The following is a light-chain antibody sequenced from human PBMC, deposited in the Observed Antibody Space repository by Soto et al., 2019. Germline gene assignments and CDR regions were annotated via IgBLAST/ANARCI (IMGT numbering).Light chain of an antibody. CDR1: QSVATN. Sequence: EIVMTQSPATLSVSPGERATLSCRASQSVATNLAWYQQKPGQPPSLLIYGASTRATGIPARFSGSGSGTEFTLTISSLQSVDFAVYSCQQYNNWPWTFGQGTKV. CDR2: GAS. CDR3: QQYNNWPWT. V-gene: IGKV3-15*01. J-gene: IGKJ1*01.